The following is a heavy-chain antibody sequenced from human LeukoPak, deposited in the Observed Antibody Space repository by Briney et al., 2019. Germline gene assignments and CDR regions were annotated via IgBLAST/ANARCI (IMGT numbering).Heavy chain of an antibody. V-gene: IGHV3-23*01. CDR2: ISGSGGST. CDR1: GLTFSSYA. D-gene: IGHD5-18*01. Sequence: GGSLRLSCAASGLTFSSYAMSWVRQAPGKGLEWVSAISGSGGSTYYADSVKGRFTISRDNSKNTLYLQMNSLRAEDTAVYYCAKGRIQLWSPLGYWGQGTLVTVSS. J-gene: IGHJ4*02. CDR3: AKGRIQLWSPLGY.